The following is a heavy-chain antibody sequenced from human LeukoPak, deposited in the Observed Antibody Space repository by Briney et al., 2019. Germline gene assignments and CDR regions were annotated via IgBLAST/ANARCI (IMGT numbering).Heavy chain of an antibody. J-gene: IGHJ4*02. CDR3: ARSSSGWYVQSFDY. Sequence: GGCLRLSCAASGFTFSSYNMNWVRQAPGKGLEWVSSISGSSSYIYYADSVKGRFTISRGNAKNSLYLQMNSLRAEDTAVYYCARSSSGWYVQSFDYWGQGTLVTVSS. CDR2: ISGSSSYI. D-gene: IGHD6-19*01. V-gene: IGHV3-21*01. CDR1: GFTFSSYN.